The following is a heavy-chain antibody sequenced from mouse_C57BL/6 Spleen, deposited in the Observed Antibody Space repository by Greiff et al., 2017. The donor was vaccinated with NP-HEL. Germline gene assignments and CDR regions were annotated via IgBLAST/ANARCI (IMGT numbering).Heavy chain of an antibody. CDR1: GYTFTEYT. V-gene: IGHV1-62-2*01. CDR2: FYPGSGSI. D-gene: IGHD2-4*01. J-gene: IGHJ4*01. CDR3: ARHEGAYDYDDYYAMDY. Sequence: QVQLQQSGAELVKPGASVKLSCKASGYTFTEYTIHWVKQRPGQGLEWIGWFYPGSGSIKYNEKFKDKATLTADESSSTVYMELSRLTSEDSAVYFCARHEGAYDYDDYYAMDYWGQGTSVTVSS.